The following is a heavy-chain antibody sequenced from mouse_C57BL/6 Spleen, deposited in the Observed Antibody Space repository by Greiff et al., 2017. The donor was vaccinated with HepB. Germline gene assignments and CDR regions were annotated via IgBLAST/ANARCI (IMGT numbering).Heavy chain of an antibody. D-gene: IGHD1-1*01. V-gene: IGHV1-50*01. Sequence: QVQLQQPGAELVKPGASVKLSCKASGYTFTSYWMQWVKQRPGQGLEWIGEIDPSDSYTNYNQKFKGKATLTVDTSSSTAYMQLSSLTSEDSAVYYCARSITTVGYFDYWGQGTTLTVSS. J-gene: IGHJ2*01. CDR1: GYTFTSYW. CDR2: IDPSDSYT. CDR3: ARSITTVGYFDY.